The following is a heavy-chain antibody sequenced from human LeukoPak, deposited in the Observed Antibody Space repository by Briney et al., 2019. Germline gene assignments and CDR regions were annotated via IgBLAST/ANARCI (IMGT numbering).Heavy chain of an antibody. CDR1: GGSFSGYY. V-gene: IGHV4-34*01. D-gene: IGHD5-24*01. Sequence: KPSETLSLTCAVYGGSFSGYYWSWIRQPPGKGLEWIGEINHSGSTNYNPSLKSRVTISVDTSKNQFSLKLSSVTAADTAVYYCATCGDGYNSWFDPWGQGTLVTVSS. CDR2: INHSGST. J-gene: IGHJ5*02. CDR3: ATCGDGYNSWFDP.